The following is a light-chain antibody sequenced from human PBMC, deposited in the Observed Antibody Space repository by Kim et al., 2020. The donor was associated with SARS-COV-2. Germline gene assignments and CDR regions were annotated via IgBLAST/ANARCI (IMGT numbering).Light chain of an antibody. J-gene: IGLJ1*01. CDR3: GTWDISLNGYV. CDR1: SSNIGNNY. Sequence: QSVLTQPPSVSAAPGQKVTISCSGRSSNIGNNYVSWYQQLPGTAPKLLIYDHNKRPSGIPDRFSGSKSGTSATLGITGLQTGDEADYYCGTWDISLNGYVFGTGTKVTVL. V-gene: IGLV1-51*01. CDR2: DHN.